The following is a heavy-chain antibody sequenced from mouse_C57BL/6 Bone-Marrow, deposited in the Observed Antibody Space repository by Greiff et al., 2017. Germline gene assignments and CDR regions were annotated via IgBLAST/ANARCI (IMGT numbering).Heavy chain of an antibody. V-gene: IGHV1-4*01. CDR2: INPSSGYT. D-gene: IGHD2-4*01. Sequence: VHLVESGAELARPGASVKMSCKASGYTFTSYTMHWVKQRPGQGLEWIGYINPSSGYTKYNQKFKDKATLTADKSSSTAYMQLSSLTSEDSAVYYCASYDYDGSWFAYWGQGTLVTVSA. J-gene: IGHJ3*01. CDR3: ASYDYDGSWFAY. CDR1: GYTFTSYT.